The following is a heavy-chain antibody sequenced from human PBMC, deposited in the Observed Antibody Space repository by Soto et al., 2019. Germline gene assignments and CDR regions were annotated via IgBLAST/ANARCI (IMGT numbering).Heavy chain of an antibody. D-gene: IGHD3-22*01. CDR1: GYKFTSYW. Sequence: GESLKISCRTSGYKFTSYWIAWVRQVPGKGLEWMGIIFPSDSDTRYSPSFQGQVTISADRSTSTVFLQWASLKASDTAVYFCARKDKSGYFNWFDPWGQGTLVTVSS. CDR2: IFPSDSDT. V-gene: IGHV5-51*01. J-gene: IGHJ5*02. CDR3: ARKDKSGYFNWFDP.